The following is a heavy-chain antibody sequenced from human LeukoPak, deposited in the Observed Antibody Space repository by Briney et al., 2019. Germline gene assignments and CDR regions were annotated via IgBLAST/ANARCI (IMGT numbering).Heavy chain of an antibody. D-gene: IGHD5-18*01. CDR3: ASTPAGGYSYGYGY. CDR2: IYSGGST. J-gene: IGHJ4*02. Sequence: PGGSLRLSCAASGFTVSSNYMGWVRQPPGKGLEWVSVIYSGGSTYYADSVKGRITISRDNSKNTLYLQMNSLGAEDTAVYYCASTPAGGYSYGYGYWGQGTLVTVSS. CDR1: GFTVSSNY. V-gene: IGHV3-53*01.